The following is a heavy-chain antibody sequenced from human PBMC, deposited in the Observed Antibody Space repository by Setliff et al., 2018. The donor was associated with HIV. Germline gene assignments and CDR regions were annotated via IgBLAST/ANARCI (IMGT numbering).Heavy chain of an antibody. V-gene: IGHV4-39*01. D-gene: IGHD5-18*01. J-gene: IGHJ4*02. Sequence: SETLSLTCTVSGGSISSSGYYWGWIRQPPGKGLEWIGSIYYSGSTYYNPSLRSRITISADTSKNQFSLRLSSVIAADTAVYYCARRYSYGFGYWGQGTLVTVSS. CDR1: GGSISSSGYY. CDR3: ARRYSYGFGY. CDR2: IYYSGST.